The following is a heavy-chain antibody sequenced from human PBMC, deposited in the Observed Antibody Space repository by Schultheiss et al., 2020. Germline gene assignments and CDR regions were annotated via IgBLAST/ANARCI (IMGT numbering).Heavy chain of an antibody. CDR3: ARDRVDYGDYVSLYFQH. CDR2: ISAYNGNT. V-gene: IGHV1-18*01. CDR1: GYTFTSYG. J-gene: IGHJ1*01. Sequence: ASVKVSCKASGYTFTSYGISWVRQAPGQGLEWMGWISAYNGNTNYAQKLQGRVTMTTDTSTSTAYMELSSLRSDDTAVYYCARDRVDYGDYVSLYFQHWGQGNPGTVSS. D-gene: IGHD4-17*01.